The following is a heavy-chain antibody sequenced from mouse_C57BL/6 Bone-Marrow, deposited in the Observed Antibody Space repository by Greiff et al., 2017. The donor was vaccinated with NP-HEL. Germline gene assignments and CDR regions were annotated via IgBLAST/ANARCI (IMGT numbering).Heavy chain of an antibody. CDR3: ATPYYSNYDYAMDY. J-gene: IGHJ4*01. V-gene: IGHV1-81*01. Sequence: QVQLQQSGAELARPGASVKLSCKASGYTFTSYGISWVKQRTGQGLEWLGEIYPRSGNTYYNEKFKGKATLTADKSSSTAYMELRRLTSEDSAVYFCATPYYSNYDYAMDYWGQGTSVTVSS. CDR2: IYPRSGNT. CDR1: GYTFTSYG. D-gene: IGHD2-5*01.